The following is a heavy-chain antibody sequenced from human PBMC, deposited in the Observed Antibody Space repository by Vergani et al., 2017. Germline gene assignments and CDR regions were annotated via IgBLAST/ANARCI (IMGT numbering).Heavy chain of an antibody. J-gene: IGHJ4*02. D-gene: IGHD1-26*01. Sequence: QVHLQQRGAGVLKPSETLSLTCGVIGGSLSGYFWSWIRQSPGRGLEWIGEITAIGSAKYSPSATSRVTISVDTSRGDFTLTVTYVTAADTGLYFCASRRPRLNLGAKSNAGTFDSWGQGTLVTVSS. CDR3: ASRRPRLNLGAKSNAGTFDS. CDR2: ITAIGSA. V-gene: IGHV4-34*02. CDR1: GGSLSGYF.